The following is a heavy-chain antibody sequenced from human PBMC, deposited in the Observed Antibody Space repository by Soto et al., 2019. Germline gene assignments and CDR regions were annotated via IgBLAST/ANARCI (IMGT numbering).Heavy chain of an antibody. D-gene: IGHD3-16*01. J-gene: IGHJ6*02. Sequence: QVQLVQSGAEVKKPGSSVKVSCKASGGTFSSYTISWVRQAPGQGLEWMGRIIPIHGIANYAHKFQGRVTITADKTTSTAYMELSSLRSEDKAVYYCARSVGAYDSDGLDVWCQGTTFTVSS. CDR2: IIPIHGIA. CDR1: GGTFSSYT. V-gene: IGHV1-69*02. CDR3: ARSVGAYDSDGLDV.